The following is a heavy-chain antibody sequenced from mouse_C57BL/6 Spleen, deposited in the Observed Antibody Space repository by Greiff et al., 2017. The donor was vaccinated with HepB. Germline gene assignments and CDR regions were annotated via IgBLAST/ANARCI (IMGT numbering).Heavy chain of an antibody. V-gene: IGHV1-55*01. CDR1: GYTFTSYW. CDR3: ARSHDGYYGYVDV. Sequence: VQLQQSGAELVKPGASVKMSCKASGYTFTSYWITWVKQRPGQGLEWIGDIYPGSGSTNYNEKFKSKATLTVDTSSSTAYMQLSSLTSEDSAVYYWARSHDGYYGYVDVWGTGTTVTVSS. D-gene: IGHD2-3*01. J-gene: IGHJ1*03. CDR2: IYPGSGST.